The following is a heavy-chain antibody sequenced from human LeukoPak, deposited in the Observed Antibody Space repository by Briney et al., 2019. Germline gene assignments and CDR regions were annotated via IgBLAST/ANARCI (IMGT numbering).Heavy chain of an antibody. CDR2: INPNSGGT. D-gene: IGHD3-22*01. CDR1: RYTFTGYY. J-gene: IGHJ4*02. V-gene: IGHV1-2*02. Sequence: ASVKVSCMACRYTFTGYYMHWVRQAPGQGLEWMGWINPNSGGTNYAQKFQGRVTMTRDTSISTAYMELSRLRSDDTAVYYCARGGEDYYDSSGYCLDYWGQGTLVTVSS. CDR3: ARGGEDYYDSSGYCLDY.